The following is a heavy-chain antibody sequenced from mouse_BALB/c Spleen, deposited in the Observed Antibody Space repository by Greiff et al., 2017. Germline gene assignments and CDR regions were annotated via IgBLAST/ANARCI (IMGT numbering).Heavy chain of an antibody. D-gene: IGHD1-1*01. V-gene: IGHV6-6*02. Sequence: EVQLVESGGGLVQPGGSMKLSCVASGFTFSSYWMSWVRQSPEKGLEWVAEIRLKSDNYATHYAESVKGKFTISRDDSKSRLYLQMNSLRAEDTGIYYCTTTVVDAMDYWGQGTSVTVSS. CDR2: IRLKSDNYAT. CDR1: GFTFSSYW. J-gene: IGHJ4*01. CDR3: TTTVVDAMDY.